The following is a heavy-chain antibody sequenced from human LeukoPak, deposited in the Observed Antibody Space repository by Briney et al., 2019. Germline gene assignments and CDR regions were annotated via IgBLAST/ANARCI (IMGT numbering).Heavy chain of an antibody. CDR3: ARVVGDSSGYFPAYYYYGMDV. Sequence: PSETLSLTCTVSGGSISSYYWSWIRQPAGKGLEWIGRIYTSGSTNYNPSLKSRVTMSVDTSKNQFSLKLSSVTAADTAVYYCARVVGDSSGYFPAYYYYGMDVWGQGTTVTVPS. V-gene: IGHV4-4*07. J-gene: IGHJ6*02. D-gene: IGHD3-22*01. CDR2: IYTSGST. CDR1: GGSISSYY.